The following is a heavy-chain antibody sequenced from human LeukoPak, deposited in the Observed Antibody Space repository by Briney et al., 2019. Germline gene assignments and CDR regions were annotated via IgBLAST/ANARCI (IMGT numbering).Heavy chain of an antibody. CDR3: ARVGIAAADHFDY. J-gene: IGHJ4*02. V-gene: IGHV3-48*03. Sequence: GGSLRLSCAASGFTFSSYEMNWVRQAPGKGLEWVSYISSSGSTMYYADSVKGRFTISRDNAKNSLYLQMNSLRAEDTAVYYCARVGIAAADHFDYWGQGTLVTVSS. D-gene: IGHD6-13*01. CDR2: ISSSGSTM. CDR1: GFTFSSYE.